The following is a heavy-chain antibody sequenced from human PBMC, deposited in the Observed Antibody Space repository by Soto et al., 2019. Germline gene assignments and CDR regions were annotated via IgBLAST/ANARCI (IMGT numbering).Heavy chain of an antibody. CDR1: GGAISGYY. Sequence: SETLSLTCTVTGGAISGYYWTWIRRSDGEGLEWIGRIYSSGSTNYNPSLKSRATISLDTSMNYFSLRLSSVTAADTAVYYCARGQRFSDWFDPWGQGTLVTVSS. J-gene: IGHJ5*02. CDR2: IYSSGST. D-gene: IGHD3-3*01. CDR3: ARGQRFSDWFDP. V-gene: IGHV4-4*07.